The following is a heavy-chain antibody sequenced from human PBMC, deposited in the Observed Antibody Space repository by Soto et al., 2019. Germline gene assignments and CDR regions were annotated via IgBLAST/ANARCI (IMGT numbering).Heavy chain of an antibody. D-gene: IGHD3-22*01. Sequence: PGGSLRLSCAASGFNFSTSGMDWVRQVPGKGLEWVAVISNDGSRQYYAESVKGRFSVSRDNSKNTLYLQMNSLRAEDTAVYYCAKDRNYYDSSGYDYWGQGTLVTVSS. CDR2: ISNDGSRQ. CDR1: GFNFSTSG. V-gene: IGHV3-30*18. CDR3: AKDRNYYDSSGYDY. J-gene: IGHJ4*02.